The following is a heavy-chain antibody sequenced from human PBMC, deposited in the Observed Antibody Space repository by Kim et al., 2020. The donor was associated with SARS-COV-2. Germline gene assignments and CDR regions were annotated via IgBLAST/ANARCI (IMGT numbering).Heavy chain of an antibody. J-gene: IGHJ4*02. CDR3: ARLWGIAEFDY. V-gene: IGHV4-39*01. Sequence: SETLSLTCTVSGGSISSSSYYWGWIRQPPGKGLEWIGSIYYSGSTYYNPSLKSRVTISVDTSKNQFSLKLSSVTAADTAVYYCARLWGIAEFDYWGQGTL. D-gene: IGHD6-13*01. CDR2: IYYSGST. CDR1: GGSISSSSYY.